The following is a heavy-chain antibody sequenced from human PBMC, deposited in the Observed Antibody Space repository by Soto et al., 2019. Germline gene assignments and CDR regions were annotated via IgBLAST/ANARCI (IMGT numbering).Heavy chain of an antibody. CDR2: IFYTGST. CDR1: EYSIRSSTYY. Sequence: SETLSLPCSVSEYSIRSSTYYWGWIRQPPGKGLEWLGYIFYTGSTYKNPSLKSRVTISADSSKNQFSVNLTSVTATDTAVYYCARRPSSGYAYYFDYWGQGILVTVSS. V-gene: IGHV4-39*01. D-gene: IGHD3-22*01. CDR3: ARRPSSGYAYYFDY. J-gene: IGHJ4*02.